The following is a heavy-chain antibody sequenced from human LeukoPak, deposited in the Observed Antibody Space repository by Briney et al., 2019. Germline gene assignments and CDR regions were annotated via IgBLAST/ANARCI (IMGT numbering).Heavy chain of an antibody. CDR3: AKDREYSSSSSFDY. Sequence: GRSLRLSCAASGFTFDDYAMHWVRQAPGKGLEWVSGISWNSGSIGYADSVKGRFTISRDNAKNSLYLQMNSLRAEDTALYYCAKDREYSSSSSFDYWGRGTLVTVSS. D-gene: IGHD6-6*01. CDR2: ISWNSGSI. J-gene: IGHJ4*02. CDR1: GFTFDDYA. V-gene: IGHV3-9*01.